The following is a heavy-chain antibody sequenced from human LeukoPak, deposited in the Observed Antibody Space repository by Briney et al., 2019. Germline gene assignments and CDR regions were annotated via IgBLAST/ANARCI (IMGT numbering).Heavy chain of an antibody. J-gene: IGHJ4*02. CDR2: IIPILGIA. V-gene: IGHV1-69*04. Sequence: GASVKVSCKASGGTFSSYAISWVRQAPGQGLEWMGRIIPILGIANYAQKFQGRVTITADKSTSTAYMELSSLRSEDTVVYYCARDPLGYYFDYWGQGTLVTVSS. CDR3: ARDPLGYYFDY. D-gene: IGHD3-10*01. CDR1: GGTFSSYA.